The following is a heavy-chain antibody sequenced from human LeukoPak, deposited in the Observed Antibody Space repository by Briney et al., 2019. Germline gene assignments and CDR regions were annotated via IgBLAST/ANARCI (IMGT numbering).Heavy chain of an antibody. CDR2: IDPSDSYT. CDR3: ARGSYLAADY. Sequence: GESPQISCKGSGSSFTSYWISWVRQMPGKGLEWMGRIDPSDSYTNYSPSFQGHVTMSADKSISTAYLQWSSLKASDTAIYYCARGSYLAADYWGQGTLVTVSS. D-gene: IGHD2-15*01. V-gene: IGHV5-10-1*01. J-gene: IGHJ4*02. CDR1: GSSFTSYW.